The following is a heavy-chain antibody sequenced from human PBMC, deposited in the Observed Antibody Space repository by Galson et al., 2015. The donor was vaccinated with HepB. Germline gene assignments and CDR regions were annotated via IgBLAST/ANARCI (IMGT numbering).Heavy chain of an antibody. V-gene: IGHV3-23*01. CDR1: GFTFSIYA. CDR3: AKGSGWYDL. J-gene: IGHJ5*02. D-gene: IGHD3-10*01. CDR2: ISGTDGGT. Sequence: SLRLSCAASGFTFSIYAVSWVRQAPGKGLEWVSAISGTDGGTYYRDSVKGRFTISRDNSKSTLYLQMNSLRAEDTAIYYCAKGSGWYDLWGQGILVTVSS.